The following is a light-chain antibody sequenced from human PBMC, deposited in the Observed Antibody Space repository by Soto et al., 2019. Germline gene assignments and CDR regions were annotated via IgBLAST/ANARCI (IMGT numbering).Light chain of an antibody. V-gene: IGLV2-14*01. CDR1: GSDVGGYNY. CDR3: SSYTTSSTYV. J-gene: IGLJ1*01. Sequence: QSALTQPASVSGSPGQSITISCTGTGSDVGGYNYVSWYQHHPGKAPKLMIYEVSNRPSGVSHRFSGSKSGNTASLTISGLQADDEADYYCSSYTTSSTYVFGTGTKLTVL. CDR2: EVS.